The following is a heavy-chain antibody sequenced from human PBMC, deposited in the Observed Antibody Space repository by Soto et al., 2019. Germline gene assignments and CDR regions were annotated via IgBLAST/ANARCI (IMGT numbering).Heavy chain of an antibody. CDR2: ISGSGDST. Sequence: VQLLESGGNLVPPGGSLRLSCAASGFTFSNYAMSWVRQAPGKGLEWVAVISGSGDSTYYADSVKGRFTISRDNSKNTLYLQMNSLRAEDTAVYYCAKRTSGWYFDYWGQGTLVTVSS. J-gene: IGHJ4*02. D-gene: IGHD6-19*01. V-gene: IGHV3-23*01. CDR1: GFTFSNYA. CDR3: AKRTSGWYFDY.